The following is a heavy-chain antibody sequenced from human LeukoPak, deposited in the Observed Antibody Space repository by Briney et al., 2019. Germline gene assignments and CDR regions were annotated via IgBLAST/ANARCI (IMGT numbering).Heavy chain of an antibody. CDR2: INHSGRT. J-gene: IGHJ4*02. CDR3: ARGSWQLAEEVY. D-gene: IGHD6-6*01. CDR1: GGSSSGNY. V-gene: IGHV4-34*01. Sequence: MSSETLSLTCGVYGGSSSGNYWSWIRQPPGKGLEWIGEINHSGRTKYNPSLKSRVTISVDTSKNQFSLKLSSVTAADTAVYYCARGSWQLAEEVYWGQGTLVTVSS.